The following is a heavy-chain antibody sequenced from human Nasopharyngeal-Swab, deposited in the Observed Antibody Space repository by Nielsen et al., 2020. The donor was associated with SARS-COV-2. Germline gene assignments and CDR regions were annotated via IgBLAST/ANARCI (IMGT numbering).Heavy chain of an antibody. CDR3: ARISLPQIVGATNPVDY. CDR1: GGSVSGYY. J-gene: IGHJ4*02. D-gene: IGHD1-26*01. Sequence: SETLSLTYAVSGGSVSGYYWSWIRQPPGDRLEWIGYINTIGVTKYNPSLNSRVSMSVDATRNQLSLNLWSMTAADTAMYFCARISLPQIVGATNPVDYWGQGTLVTVSA. V-gene: IGHV4-59*02. CDR2: INTIGVT.